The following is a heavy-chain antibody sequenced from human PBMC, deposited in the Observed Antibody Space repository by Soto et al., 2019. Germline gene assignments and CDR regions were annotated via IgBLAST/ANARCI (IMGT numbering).Heavy chain of an antibody. CDR3: ARDREDSSGWYLRFPKKYFDY. D-gene: IGHD6-19*01. J-gene: IGHJ4*02. CDR2: INAGNGNT. CDR1: GYTFTSYA. V-gene: IGHV1-3*01. Sequence: ASVKVSCKASGYTFTSYAMHWVRQAPGQRLEWMGWINAGNGNTKYAQKFQGRVTMTRDTSASTAYMELSSLRSDDTAVYYCARDREDSSGWYLRFPKKYFDYWGQGTLVTVSS.